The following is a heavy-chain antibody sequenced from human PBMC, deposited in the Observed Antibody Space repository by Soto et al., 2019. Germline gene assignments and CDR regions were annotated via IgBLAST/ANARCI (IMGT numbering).Heavy chain of an antibody. CDR2: IYYSGST. CDR3: ARHTPAISISDH. J-gene: IGHJ4*02. Sequence: SETLSVTCTVSGVFISSSSYYWGWIRQPPGKGLEWIGSIYYSGSTYYNPSLKSRVTISVDTSKNQFSLKLSSVTAADTAVYYCARHTPAISISDHWGQGTLVTVS. D-gene: IGHD2-15*01. V-gene: IGHV4-39*01. CDR1: GVFISSSSYY.